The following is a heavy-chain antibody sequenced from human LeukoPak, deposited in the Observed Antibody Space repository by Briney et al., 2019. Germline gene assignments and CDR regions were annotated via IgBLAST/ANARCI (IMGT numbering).Heavy chain of an antibody. CDR2: INPNSGGT. J-gene: IGHJ5*02. D-gene: IGHD2-8*01. CDR1: GYTFTGYY. CDR3: ARAATLVPDIVLMIRQRGWFDP. Sequence: ASVKVSCKASGYTFTGYYMHWVRQAPGQGLEWMGWINPNSGGTNYAQKFQGRVTMTRDTSISTAYMELSRLRSDATAVYYCARAATLVPDIVLMIRQRGWFDPWGQGTLVTVSS. V-gene: IGHV1-2*02.